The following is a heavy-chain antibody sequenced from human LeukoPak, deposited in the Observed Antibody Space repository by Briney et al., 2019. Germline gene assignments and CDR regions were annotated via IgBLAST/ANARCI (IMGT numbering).Heavy chain of an antibody. J-gene: IGHJ5*02. V-gene: IGHV3-7*01. Sequence: GGSLRLSCAASGFTFSTYYMSWVRQAAGKGLEWVANIKQDGSEKNYVDSVKSRFTISRDNAKNSLYLQMVSLRAEDTAVYYCARDSRGLETKYNWFDPWGQGTLVTVSS. CDR2: IKQDGSEK. CDR3: ARDSRGLETKYNWFDP. CDR1: GFTFSTYY.